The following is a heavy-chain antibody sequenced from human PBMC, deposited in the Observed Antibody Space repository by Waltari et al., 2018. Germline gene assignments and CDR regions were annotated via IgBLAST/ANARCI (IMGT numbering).Heavy chain of an antibody. V-gene: IGHV3-9*01. CDR1: GFTFADYA. Sequence: EVQLVESGGSLVQPGRSLRLSCAASGFTFADYAMHWVRKAPGKGVEWVAGIRWNSGSIAYSDSVKGRFTISRDNTKNSLYVEMNSLRPEDTAFYYCARRYSNSWFFDYWGQGTLVTVSS. D-gene: IGHD6-13*01. J-gene: IGHJ4*02. CDR2: IRWNSGSI. CDR3: ARRYSNSWFFDY.